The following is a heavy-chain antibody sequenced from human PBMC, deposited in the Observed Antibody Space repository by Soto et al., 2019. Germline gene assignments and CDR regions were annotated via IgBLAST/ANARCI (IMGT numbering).Heavy chain of an antibody. Sequence: SETLSLTCAVSGVSVTNGDYYWSWMRQSPGKGLERIGNIYYSETTNYNPSLNSRLSISIDTSRNQFSLQLTSVTAADTAIYYCARQRRGGYWFDPWGQGTLVTVSS. CDR1: GVSVTNGDYY. CDR3: ARQRRGGYWFDP. V-gene: IGHV4-30-4*01. CDR2: IYYSETT. J-gene: IGHJ5*02.